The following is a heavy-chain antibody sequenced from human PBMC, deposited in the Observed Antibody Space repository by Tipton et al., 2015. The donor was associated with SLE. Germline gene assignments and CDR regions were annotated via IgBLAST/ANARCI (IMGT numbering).Heavy chain of an antibody. Sequence: TLSLTCTVSGGSISSYYWSWIRQPAGGGLEWIGRIYTNENTNYNPSLKSRVTMSVDTSKNHFSLKLISVTAADTAVYYCARDRGPGATAGAIPYNWFDPWGQGTLVTVSS. CDR2: IYTNENT. D-gene: IGHD1-26*01. CDR3: ARDRGPGATAGAIPYNWFDP. V-gene: IGHV4-4*07. J-gene: IGHJ5*02. CDR1: GGSISSYY.